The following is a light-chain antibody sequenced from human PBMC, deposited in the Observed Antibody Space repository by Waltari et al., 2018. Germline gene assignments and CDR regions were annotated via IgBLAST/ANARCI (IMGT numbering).Light chain of an antibody. J-gene: IGKJ3*01. V-gene: IGKV2-28*01. CDR1: QSLLDSDGYTH. CDR2: LGS. CDR3: MQTLQTPFT. Sequence: DIVMTQTPLSLPVTPGEQASISCRSSQSLLDSDGYTHLHWYLQKPGQSPQLLIYLGSNRASGVPDRFSGSGSGTDFTLKISRVEAEDVGVYYCMQTLQTPFTFGPGTKLDIK.